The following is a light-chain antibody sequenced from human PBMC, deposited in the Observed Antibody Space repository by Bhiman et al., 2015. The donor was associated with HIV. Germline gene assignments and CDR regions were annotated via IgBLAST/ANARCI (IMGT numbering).Light chain of an antibody. CDR3: SSYTSSSTLI. CDR2: DVS. CDR1: SSDVGGFNY. V-gene: IGLV2-14*01. Sequence: QSALTQPASVSGSPGQSLTISCTGTSSDVGGFNYVSWYQQHPGKAPKLMIYDVSKRPSGLSNRFSGSKSGNTASLTISGLQAEDEADYYCSSYTSSSTLIFGGGTKLTVL. J-gene: IGLJ2*01.